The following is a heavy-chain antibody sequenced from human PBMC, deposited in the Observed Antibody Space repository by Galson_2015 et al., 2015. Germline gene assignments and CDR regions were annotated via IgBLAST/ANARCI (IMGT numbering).Heavy chain of an antibody. CDR1: GFTFSSYS. D-gene: IGHD5-24*01. CDR3: ARDLQGRRDGYNPLHDY. CDR2: ISSSSSYI. Sequence: SLRLSCAASGFTFSSYSMNWVRQAPGKGLEWVSSISSSSSYIYYADSVKGRFTISRDNAKNSLYLQMNSLRAEDTAVYYCARDLQGRRDGYNPLHDYWGQGTLVTVSS. V-gene: IGHV3-21*01. J-gene: IGHJ4*02.